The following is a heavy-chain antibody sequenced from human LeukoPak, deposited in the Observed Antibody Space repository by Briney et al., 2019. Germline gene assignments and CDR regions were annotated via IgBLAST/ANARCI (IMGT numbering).Heavy chain of an antibody. CDR3: AREGSRSSDTSASYPLDY. V-gene: IGHV1-8*01. CDR2: MNPHSGNT. Sequence: ASVKVSCKASGYTFSSNDINWVRQATGQGLEWMGWMNPHSGNTGYAQKFQGRLTITRNSSISTAYMELSSLTSEDTATYYCAREGSRSSDTSASYPLDYWGQGTLVTVSS. J-gene: IGHJ4*02. D-gene: IGHD1-26*01. CDR1: GYTFSSND.